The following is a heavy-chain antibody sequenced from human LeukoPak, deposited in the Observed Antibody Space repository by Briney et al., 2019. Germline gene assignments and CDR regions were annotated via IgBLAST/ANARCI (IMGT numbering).Heavy chain of an antibody. CDR1: GFTFKTYA. J-gene: IGHJ4*02. Sequence: GGSLRLSCAASGFTFKTYAMSWVRQAPGKGLEWVSTISDSGGNTYYADSVKGRFTISRDNAKNSLYLQMNSLRAEDTAVYYCASTFGSGSPFDYWGQGTLVTVSS. D-gene: IGHD3-10*01. CDR2: ISDSGGNT. V-gene: IGHV3-23*01. CDR3: ASTFGSGSPFDY.